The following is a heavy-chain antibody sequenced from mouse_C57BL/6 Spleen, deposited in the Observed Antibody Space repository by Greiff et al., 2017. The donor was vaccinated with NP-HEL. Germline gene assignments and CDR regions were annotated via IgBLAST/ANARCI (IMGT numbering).Heavy chain of an antibody. CDR3: ARLSTTVVEGDYFDY. CDR1: GYTFTDYN. Sequence: EVQLQQSGPELVKPGASVKMSCKASGYTFTDYNMHWVKQSHGKSLEWIGYINPNNGGTSYNQKFKGKATLTVNKSSSTAYMELRSLTSEDSAVYYCARLSTTVVEGDYFDYWGQGTTLTVSS. D-gene: IGHD1-1*01. CDR2: INPNNGGT. V-gene: IGHV1-22*01. J-gene: IGHJ2*01.